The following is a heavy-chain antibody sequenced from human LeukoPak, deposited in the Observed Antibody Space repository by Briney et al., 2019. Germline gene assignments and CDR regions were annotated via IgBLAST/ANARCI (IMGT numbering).Heavy chain of an antibody. CDR2: INPSGGST. D-gene: IGHD3-10*01. CDR1: GYTFTSYY. V-gene: IGHV1-46*01. J-gene: IGHJ4*02. CDR3: ARDASRHGSGSYYNDY. Sequence: ASVKVSCKASGYTFTSYYMHWVRQAPGQGLEWMGIINPSGGSTSYAQKFQGRVTMTRDTSTSTVYMELSSLRSEDTAVYYCARDASRHGSGSYYNDYWGQGTLVTVSS.